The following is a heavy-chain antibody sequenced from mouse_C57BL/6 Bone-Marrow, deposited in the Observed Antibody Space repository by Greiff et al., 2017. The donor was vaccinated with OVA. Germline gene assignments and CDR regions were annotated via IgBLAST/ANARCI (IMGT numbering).Heavy chain of an antibody. D-gene: IGHD3-2*02. CDR1: GYTFTSYW. CDR3: AREGSSGLWFAY. J-gene: IGHJ3*01. V-gene: IGHV1-82*01. CDR2: IYPGDGDT. Sequence: QVQLQQPGAELVKPGASVKLSCKASGYTFTSYWMHWVKQRPGQGLEWIGRIYPGDGDTNYNGKFKGKATLTADKSSSTAYMQLSSLTSEDSAVYFCAREGSSGLWFAYWGQGTLVTVSA.